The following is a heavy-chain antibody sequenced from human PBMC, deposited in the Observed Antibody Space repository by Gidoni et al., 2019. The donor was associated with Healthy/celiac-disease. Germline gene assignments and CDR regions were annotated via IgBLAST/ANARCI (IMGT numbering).Heavy chain of an antibody. CDR3: ARDSLPIAAAGTAHWFDP. D-gene: IGHD6-13*01. CDR2: IIPIFGTA. CDR1: GGTFSSYA. Sequence: QVQLVQSGAEVKKPGSSVKVSCKASGGTFSSYAISWVRQAPGQGLEWMGGIIPIFGTANYAQKFQGRVTITADESTSTAYMELSSLRSEDTAVYYCARDSLPIAAAGTAHWFDPWGQGTLVTVSS. J-gene: IGHJ5*02. V-gene: IGHV1-69*01.